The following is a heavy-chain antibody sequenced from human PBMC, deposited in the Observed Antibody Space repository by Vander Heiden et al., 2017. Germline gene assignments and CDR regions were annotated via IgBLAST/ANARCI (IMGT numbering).Heavy chain of an antibody. J-gene: IGHJ4*02. CDR1: GSTFSSYA. CDR3: AKDRNMVRGVRPDY. CDR2: SDRGGSA. Sequence: EVQLLESGGGLVQPGGPLRLPCAPSGSTFSSYAMSWVRQAPGKGLEWVSVSDRGGSAYYADSVKGRFTISRDNSKNTLYLQMNSLRAEDTAVYYCAKDRNMVRGVRPDYWGQGTLVTVSS. V-gene: IGHV3-23*01. D-gene: IGHD3-10*01.